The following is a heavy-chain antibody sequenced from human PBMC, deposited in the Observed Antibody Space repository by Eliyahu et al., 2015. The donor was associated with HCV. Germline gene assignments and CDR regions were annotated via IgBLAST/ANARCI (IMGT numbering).Heavy chain of an antibody. J-gene: IGHJ4*02. CDR3: ARGRVPGGNQLFDS. D-gene: IGHD1-26*01. Sequence: QLQLQQWGAGLLRPSETLSLTCSIFGGSFSDNYWSWLRQTPXRGLEWIGEINHSGSTFYNPSLKSRVTISRDTSKIEFSLTLTSVTDADKATYYCARGRVPGGNQLFDSWGQGTQVTVSS. V-gene: IGHV4-34*01. CDR2: INHSGST. CDR1: GGSFSDNY.